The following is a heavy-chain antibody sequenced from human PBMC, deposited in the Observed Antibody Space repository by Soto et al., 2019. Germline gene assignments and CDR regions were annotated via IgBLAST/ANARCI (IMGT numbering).Heavy chain of an antibody. CDR3: AKDRRFLEWPYGMDV. CDR2: ISWNSGSI. D-gene: IGHD3-3*01. J-gene: IGHJ6*02. V-gene: IGHV3-9*01. Sequence: GGSLRLSCAASGVTFDDYAMHWVRQAPGKGLEWVSGISWNSGSIGYADSAKGRFTISRDNAKNSLYLQMNSLRAEDTALYYCAKDRRFLEWPYGMDVWAQRTTVTVSS. CDR1: GVTFDDYA.